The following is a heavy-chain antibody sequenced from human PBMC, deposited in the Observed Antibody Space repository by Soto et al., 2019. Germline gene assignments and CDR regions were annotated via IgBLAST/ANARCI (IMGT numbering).Heavy chain of an antibody. CDR1: GFTLSSYS. CDR3: ARSVAVAGLDY. J-gene: IGHJ4*02. Sequence: QVQLVESGGGVVQPGRSLRLSCAASGFTLSSYSMHWVRQAPGRGLEWVGVISYDGNKKYYRDSVKGRFSISRDTSNNAVNLHMNSLGPEDTAVYYCARSVAVAGLDYWGQGTLVTVS. V-gene: IGHV3-30-3*01. CDR2: ISYDGNKK. D-gene: IGHD6-19*01.